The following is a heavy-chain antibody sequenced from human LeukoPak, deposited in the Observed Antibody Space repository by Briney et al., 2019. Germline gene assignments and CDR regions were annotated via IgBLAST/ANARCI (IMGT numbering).Heavy chain of an antibody. CDR3: ARLCYFPLIDNSYQHYGMDV. D-gene: IGHD2-2*01. Sequence: GESLKISCKGFGYTFNSYWIAWVRQMPGKGLEWMGIVYPDDGDARYSPSFRGQVTISIDKSVNTAYLQWSSLKASDSAMYYCARLCYFPLIDNSYQHYGMDVWGQGTTVTVS. J-gene: IGHJ6*02. V-gene: IGHV5-51*01. CDR1: GYTFNSYW. CDR2: VYPDDGDA.